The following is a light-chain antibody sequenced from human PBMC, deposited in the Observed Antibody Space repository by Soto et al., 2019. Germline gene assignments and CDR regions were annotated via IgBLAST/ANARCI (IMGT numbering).Light chain of an antibody. Sequence: SYELTQPPSVSVSPGQTASITCSGDKWGDKYACWYQQKPGQSPVLVIYQDSKRPSGIPERVSGSNSGNTATLTISGTQAMDEADYYCQAWDSSTAVFGTGTKLTVL. V-gene: IGLV3-1*01. CDR1: KWGDKY. CDR3: QAWDSSTAV. CDR2: QDS. J-gene: IGLJ1*01.